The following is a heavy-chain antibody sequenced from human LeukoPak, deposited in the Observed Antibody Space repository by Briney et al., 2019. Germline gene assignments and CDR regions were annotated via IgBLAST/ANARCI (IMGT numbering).Heavy chain of an antibody. V-gene: IGHV3-23*01. CDR3: ARGPSGYSSSPAFDY. CDR1: GFTFSSYA. J-gene: IGHJ4*02. Sequence: GGSLRLSCAASGFTFSSYAMSWVLQAPGKGLEWVSAISGSGGSTYYADSVKGRFTISRDNSKNTLYLQMNSLRAEDTAVYYCARGPSGYSSSPAFDYWGQGTLVTVSS. CDR2: ISGSGGST. D-gene: IGHD6-13*01.